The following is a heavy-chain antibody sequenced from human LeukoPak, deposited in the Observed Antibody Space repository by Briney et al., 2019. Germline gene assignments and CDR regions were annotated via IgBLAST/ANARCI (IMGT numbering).Heavy chain of an antibody. CDR1: GGSFSGYY. V-gene: IGHV4-34*01. CDR3: ARDTGRITIFGVPANFYYYYGMDV. D-gene: IGHD3-3*01. Sequence: SETLSLTCAVYGGSFSGYYWSWIRQPPGKGLEWIGEINHSGSTNYNPSLKSRVTMSVDTSKNQFSLKLSSVTAADTAVYYCARDTGRITIFGVPANFYYYYGMDVWGQGTTVTVSS. CDR2: INHSGST. J-gene: IGHJ6*02.